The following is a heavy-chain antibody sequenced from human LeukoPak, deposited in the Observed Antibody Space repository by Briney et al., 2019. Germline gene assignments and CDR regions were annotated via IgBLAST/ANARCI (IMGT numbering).Heavy chain of an antibody. V-gene: IGHV3-21*01. CDR1: GFTFSSYS. D-gene: IGHD3-16*02. CDR2: ISSSSSYI. Sequence: GGSLRLSCAASGFTFSSYSMNWVRQAPGKGLEWVSSISSSSSYIYYADSVKGRFTISRDNAKNSLYLQMNSLRAEDTAVYYCAREDDYVWGSYRPDYYYFDYWGQGTLVTVSS. J-gene: IGHJ4*02. CDR3: AREDDYVWGSYRPDYYYFDY.